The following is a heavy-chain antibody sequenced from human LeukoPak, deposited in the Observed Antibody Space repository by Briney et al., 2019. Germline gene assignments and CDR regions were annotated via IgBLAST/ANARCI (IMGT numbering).Heavy chain of an antibody. CDR1: GGSISSYY. CDR2: IYYSGST. V-gene: IGHV4-59*01. D-gene: IGHD4-23*01. CDR3: ARVSHLHGGNSRPWCFDY. J-gene: IGHJ4*02. Sequence: SSETLSLTYTVSGGSISSYYWSWIRQPPGKGLEWIGYIYYSGSTNYNPSLKSRVTISVDTSKNQFSLKLSSVTAADTAVYYCARVSHLHGGNSRPWCFDYWGQGTLVTVSS.